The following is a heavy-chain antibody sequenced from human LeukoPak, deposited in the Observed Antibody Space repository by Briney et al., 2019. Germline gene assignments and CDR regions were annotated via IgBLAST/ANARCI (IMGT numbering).Heavy chain of an antibody. V-gene: IGHV3-9*01. J-gene: IGHJ4*02. CDR1: GFTFDDYA. Sequence: PGGSLRLSCAGSGFTFDDYAMQWVRQAPGKALEWVSGISWNSGSIGYADSVKGRFTISRDNAKNSLYLQMNSLRAEDTALYYCAKDIADILTGFDYWGQGTLVTVSS. CDR2: ISWNSGSI. D-gene: IGHD3-9*01. CDR3: AKDIADILTGFDY.